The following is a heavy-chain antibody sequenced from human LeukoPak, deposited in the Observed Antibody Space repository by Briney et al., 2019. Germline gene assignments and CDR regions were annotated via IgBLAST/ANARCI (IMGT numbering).Heavy chain of an antibody. CDR2: IYPGDSDT. J-gene: IGHJ5*02. Sequence: GEPLKISGKASDDSFTSDWIGWVRQMPWKGLERMGIIYPGDSDTRYSPSFQGQVTISADKSISTAYLQWSSLKASDTAMYYCARKSSSWSFNWFDPWGQGTLVTVSS. D-gene: IGHD6-13*01. V-gene: IGHV5-51*01. CDR1: DDSFTSDW. CDR3: ARKSSSWSFNWFDP.